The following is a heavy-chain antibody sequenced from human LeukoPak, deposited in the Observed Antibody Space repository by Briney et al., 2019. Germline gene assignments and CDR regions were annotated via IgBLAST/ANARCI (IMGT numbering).Heavy chain of an antibody. CDR2: IKQDGSEK. Sequence: GGSLRLSCAASGFTFSSYWMSWVRQAPGKGLEWVANIKQDGSEKYYVDSVKGRFTISRDNAKNSLYLQMNSLRAEDTAVYYCARDGPYYYGSGSYPSDYWGQGTLVTVSS. CDR3: ARDGPYYYGSGSYPSDY. D-gene: IGHD3-10*01. V-gene: IGHV3-7*01. CDR1: GFTFSSYW. J-gene: IGHJ4*02.